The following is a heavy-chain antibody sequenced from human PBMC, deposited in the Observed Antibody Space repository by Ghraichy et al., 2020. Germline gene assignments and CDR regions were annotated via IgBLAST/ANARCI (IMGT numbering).Heavy chain of an antibody. CDR1: GFTFSSYG. D-gene: IGHD6-6*01. CDR3: ARDQYSSSSDFPYYYGMDV. Sequence: GESLNISCAASGFTFSSYGMHWVRQAPGKGLEWVAVIWYDGSNKYYADSVKGRFTISRDNSKNTLYLQMNSLRAEDTAVYYCARDQYSSSSDFPYYYGMDVWGQGTTVTVSS. CDR2: IWYDGSNK. J-gene: IGHJ6*02. V-gene: IGHV3-33*01.